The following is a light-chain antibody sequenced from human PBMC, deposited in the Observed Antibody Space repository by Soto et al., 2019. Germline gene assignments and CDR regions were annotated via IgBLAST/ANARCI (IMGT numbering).Light chain of an antibody. Sequence: EIVLTQSPATLSLSPGERATLSCRASPSVSSYLAWYQQKPGQAPRLLIYDASNRATGIPARFSGSGSGTDFTITISSLEPEDFAVYYCQQRSNWPVTFGQGTRLEIK. CDR2: DAS. J-gene: IGKJ5*01. V-gene: IGKV3-11*01. CDR1: PSVSSY. CDR3: QQRSNWPVT.